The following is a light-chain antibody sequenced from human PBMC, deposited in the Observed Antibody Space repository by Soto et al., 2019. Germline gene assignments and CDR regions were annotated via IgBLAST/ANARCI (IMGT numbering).Light chain of an antibody. CDR2: AAS. CDR3: QQSFDTLSFT. CDR1: QSIRSY. V-gene: IGKV1-39*01. J-gene: IGKJ4*01. Sequence: DIQMTQSPSFLSASAGDRVSITCGASQSIRSYLNWYQQKPGKAPKLLIYAASTLQSGVPSRFSGSGSGTDFTLTISSLQPEDFATYICQQSFDTLSFTFGGGTKVDIK.